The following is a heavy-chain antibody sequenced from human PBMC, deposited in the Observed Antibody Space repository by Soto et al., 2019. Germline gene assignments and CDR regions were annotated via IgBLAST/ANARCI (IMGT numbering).Heavy chain of an antibody. CDR1: GGSVSSGNYY. J-gene: IGHJ4*02. D-gene: IGHD1-26*01. V-gene: IGHV4-61*01. CDR3: TRAPVSGSYCFDF. CDR2: IFHTGTT. Sequence: SEILSLTCTVSGGSVSSGNYYWSWIRQPPGKGLEWIGYIFHTGTTNYNPSLKSPLAISLDTSMNQFSMKLSSVTAADTAVYYCTRAPVSGSYCFDFWGQGTPVTVSS.